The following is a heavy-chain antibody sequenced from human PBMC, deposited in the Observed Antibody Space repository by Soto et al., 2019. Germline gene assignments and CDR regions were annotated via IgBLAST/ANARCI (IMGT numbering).Heavy chain of an antibody. CDR3: AKDLLGYSRPFDY. CDR1: GFTFSSYA. D-gene: IGHD6-13*01. Sequence: PGGSLRLSCAASGFTFSSYAMSWVRQAPGKGLEWVSAISGSGGRTYYADSVKGRFTISRDNSKNTLYLQMNSLRAEDTAVYYCAKDLLGYSRPFDYWGQGTLVTVSS. V-gene: IGHV3-23*01. J-gene: IGHJ4*02. CDR2: ISGSGGRT.